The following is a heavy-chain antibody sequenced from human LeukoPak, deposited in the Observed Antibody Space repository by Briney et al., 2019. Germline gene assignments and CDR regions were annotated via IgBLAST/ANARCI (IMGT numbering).Heavy chain of an antibody. CDR2: MYTSGST. CDR3: ARGFSSSSLGDY. CDR1: GGSISSYY. J-gene: IGHJ4*02. Sequence: SETLSLTCTVSGGSISSYYWSWIRQPAGRGLEWIGRMYTSGSTNYNPSLKSRVTISGDTSKNQFSLKLSSVTAAASAVYYSARGFSSSSLGDYWGQGTLVTVSS. D-gene: IGHD6-6*01. V-gene: IGHV4-4*07.